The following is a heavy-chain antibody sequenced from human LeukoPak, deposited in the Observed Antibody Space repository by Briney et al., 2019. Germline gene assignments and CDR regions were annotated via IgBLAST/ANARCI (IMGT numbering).Heavy chain of an antibody. D-gene: IGHD6-19*01. Sequence: GGSLRLSCTAYGFTFSSYEMNWVRQAPGKGLEWVSYISSSGSTIYYADSVKGRSTISRDNAKNSLYLQMNSLRAEDTAVYYCASSSGWYRGYYSDYWGQGTLVTVSS. V-gene: IGHV3-48*03. CDR3: ASSSGWYRGYYSDY. CDR1: GFTFSSYE. J-gene: IGHJ4*02. CDR2: ISSSGSTI.